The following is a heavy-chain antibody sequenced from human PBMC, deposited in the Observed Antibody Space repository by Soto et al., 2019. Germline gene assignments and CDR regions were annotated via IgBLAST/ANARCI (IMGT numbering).Heavy chain of an antibody. CDR2: IYYSGST. V-gene: IGHV4-59*01. Sequence: SETLSLTCTVSGGSISSYYWSWIRQPPGKGLEWIGYIYYSGSTNYNPSLKSRVTISVDTSKNQFSLKLSSVTAADTAVYYCARTIVVVPDAMGYNGFDPWGQGTLVTVS. D-gene: IGHD2-2*01. CDR1: GGSISSYY. J-gene: IGHJ5*02. CDR3: ARTIVVVPDAMGYNGFDP.